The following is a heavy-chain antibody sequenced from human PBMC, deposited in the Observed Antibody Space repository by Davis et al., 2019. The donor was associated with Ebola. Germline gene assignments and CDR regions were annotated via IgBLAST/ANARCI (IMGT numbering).Heavy chain of an antibody. J-gene: IGHJ6*02. CDR1: GYTFTSYD. Sequence: GESLKISCKASGYTFTSYDINWVRQATGQGLEWMGWMDPNSGNTGYAQKFQGRVTMTRNTSISTAYMELSSLRSEDTAVYYCARVPHYGMDVWGQGTTVTVSS. V-gene: IGHV1-8*01. CDR2: MDPNSGNT. CDR3: ARVPHYGMDV.